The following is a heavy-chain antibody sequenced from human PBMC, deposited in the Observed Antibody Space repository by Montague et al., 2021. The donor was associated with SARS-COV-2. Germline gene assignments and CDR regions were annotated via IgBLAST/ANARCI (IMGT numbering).Heavy chain of an antibody. CDR1: GGSISSGGYY. J-gene: IGHJ4*02. CDR3: ARDVGWYSSSWFDY. D-gene: IGHD6-13*01. CDR2: IYYSGST. V-gene: IGHV4-31*03. Sequence: TLSLTCTVSGGSISSGGYYWSWIRQHPGKGLEWIGYIYYSGSTYYNPSLKSRVTIPVDTSKNQFSLKLSSVTAADTAVYYCARDVGWYSSSWFDYWGQGTRVTVSS.